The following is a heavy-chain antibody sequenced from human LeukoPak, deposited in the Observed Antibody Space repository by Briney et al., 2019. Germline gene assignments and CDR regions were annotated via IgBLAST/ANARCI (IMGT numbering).Heavy chain of an antibody. J-gene: IGHJ4*02. Sequence: GGSLRLSCAASRFTFSDYYMGWIRQAPGKGLEWVANIKQDGSEKYYVDSVKGRFTISRDNAKNSLYLQMNSLRAEDTAVYYCARDPDNYDILTGYYLYWGQGTLVTVSS. CDR1: RFTFSDYY. D-gene: IGHD3-9*01. V-gene: IGHV3-7*01. CDR3: ARDPDNYDILTGYYLY. CDR2: IKQDGSEK.